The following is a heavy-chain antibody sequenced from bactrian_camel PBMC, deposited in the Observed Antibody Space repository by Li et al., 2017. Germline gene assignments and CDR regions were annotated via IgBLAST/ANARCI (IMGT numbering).Heavy chain of an antibody. V-gene: IGHV3S1*01. CDR3: AVGGYGGSWSFSY. CDR2: ITGGSGPT. D-gene: IGHD6*01. Sequence: QVQLVESGGGSVQPGRSLRLSCAASGFTFNRYWMYWVRQAPGKGLEWVSTITGGSGPTYYADSVKGRFTVSRDNAKNTLYLQLDSSKTEDTAMYYCAVGGYGGSWSFSYWGQGTQVTVS. J-gene: IGHJ4*01. CDR1: GFTFNRYW.